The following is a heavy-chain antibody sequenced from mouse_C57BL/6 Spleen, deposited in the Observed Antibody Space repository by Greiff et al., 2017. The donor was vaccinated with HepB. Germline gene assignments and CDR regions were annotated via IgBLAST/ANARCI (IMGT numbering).Heavy chain of an antibody. J-gene: IGHJ3*01. CDR2: ISSGGSYT. V-gene: IGHV5-6*01. CDR1: GFTFSSYG. D-gene: IGHD2-3*01. CDR3: ARTYDGFAWFAC. Sequence: EVMLVESGGDLVKPGGSLKLSCAASGFTFSSYGMSWVRQTPDQRLEWVATISSGGSYTYYPDSVKGRFTISRDNAKNTLYLQMSSLKSEDTAMYYCARTYDGFAWFACWGQGTLVTVSA.